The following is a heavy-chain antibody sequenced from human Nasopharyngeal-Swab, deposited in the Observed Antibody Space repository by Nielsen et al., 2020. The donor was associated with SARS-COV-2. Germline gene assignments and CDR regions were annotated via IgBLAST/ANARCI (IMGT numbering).Heavy chain of an antibody. CDR2: INPNSGGT. CDR1: GYTFTSYA. CDR3: ARDPTSVAGTGDYYYGMDV. D-gene: IGHD6-19*01. V-gene: IGHV1-2*06. Sequence: ASVQVSCKASGYTFTSYAMNWVRQAPGQGLEWMGRINPNSGGTNYAQKFQGRVTMTRDTSISTAYMELSRLRSDDTAVYYCARDPTSVAGTGDYYYGMDVWGQGTTVTVSS. J-gene: IGHJ6*02.